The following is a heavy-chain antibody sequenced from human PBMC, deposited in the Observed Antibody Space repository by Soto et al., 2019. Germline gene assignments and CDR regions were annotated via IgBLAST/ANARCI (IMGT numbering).Heavy chain of an antibody. J-gene: IGHJ4*02. CDR2: IYPSDSDI. Sequence: GESLKISCKGSGYTFTSYWIGWVRQMPGEGLEWMGVIYPSDSDIRYSPSFQGKVTISANKSITTAYLQWSSLKAADTAMYYCVRSGTSSGRFSDYWGQGTLVTVSS. CDR1: GYTFTSYW. CDR3: VRSGTSSGRFSDY. V-gene: IGHV5-51*01. D-gene: IGHD2-15*01.